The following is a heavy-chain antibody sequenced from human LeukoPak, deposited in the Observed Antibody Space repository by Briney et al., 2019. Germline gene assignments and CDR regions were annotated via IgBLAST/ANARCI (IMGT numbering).Heavy chain of an antibody. D-gene: IGHD6-6*01. CDR2: ISKSGST. Sequence: SETLSLTCSVSGDSISSSTDYWGWIRQPPGKGLEYIGSISKSGSTYYDPSLRGRVTISVDTSKNQFSLKVTSVTAADTAVYYCARHVKGHSSSSGAGYMDVWGKGTTVTVSS. CDR3: ARHVKGHSSSSGAGYMDV. J-gene: IGHJ6*03. V-gene: IGHV4-39*01. CDR1: GDSISSSTDY.